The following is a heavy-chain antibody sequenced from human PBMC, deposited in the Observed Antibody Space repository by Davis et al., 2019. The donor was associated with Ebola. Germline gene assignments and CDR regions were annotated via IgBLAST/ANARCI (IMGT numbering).Heavy chain of an antibody. V-gene: IGHV5-51*01. CDR2: IYPGDSET. Sequence: GESLKISCKGSGYYFTSYWINWVRQMPGKGLEWMGSIYPGDSETRYSPSLQGQATISVDKSISTAYLRWSSLKASDTAMYYCARRGIVVVTAKDAFDIWGQGTMVTVSS. J-gene: IGHJ3*02. D-gene: IGHD2-21*02. CDR3: ARRGIVVVTAKDAFDI. CDR1: GYYFTSYW.